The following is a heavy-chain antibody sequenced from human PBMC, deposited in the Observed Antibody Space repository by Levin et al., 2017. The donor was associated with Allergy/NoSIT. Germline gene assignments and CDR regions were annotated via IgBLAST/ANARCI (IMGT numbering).Heavy chain of an antibody. D-gene: IGHD5-18*01. V-gene: IGHV4-30-2*01. J-gene: IGHJ4*02. CDR1: GGSISSGGYS. CDR2: IYLSGST. CDR3: ARVDGYSYGYYFDY. Sequence: LRLSCAVSGGSISSGGYSWSWIRQPPGKGLEWIGNIYLSGSTNDNPSLKSRVTMSVDRSKNQFSLKLSYVTAADTAVYYCARVDGYSYGYYFDYWGPGTLVTVSS.